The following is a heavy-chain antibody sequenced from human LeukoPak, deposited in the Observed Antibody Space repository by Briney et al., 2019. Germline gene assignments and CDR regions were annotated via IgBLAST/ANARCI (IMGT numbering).Heavy chain of an antibody. Sequence: GGSLRLSCGASGFSFTTYWMGWVRKAPGKGLEWVANIKQDGTEKYYVDSVKGRFTISRDNAKNSLYLQMNSLRVEDTAVYYCAKLAKYFYGSETYYFFEHWGQGTPVTASS. V-gene: IGHV3-7*01. CDR2: IKQDGTEK. CDR1: GFSFTTYW. J-gene: IGHJ4*02. D-gene: IGHD3-10*01. CDR3: AKLAKYFYGSETYYFFEH.